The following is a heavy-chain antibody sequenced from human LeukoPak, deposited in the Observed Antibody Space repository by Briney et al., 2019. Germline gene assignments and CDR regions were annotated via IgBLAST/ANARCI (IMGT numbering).Heavy chain of an antibody. CDR2: INPDSGGT. CDR3: ASRYSGYDTEYFQH. D-gene: IGHD5-12*01. Sequence: ASVKVSCRASGYTFTGYYMSWVRQAPGQGLEWMGWINPDSGGTHYAQNFQGWVTMTRDTSISTAYMELSRLRSDDTAVYYCASRYSGYDTEYFQHWGQGTLVTVSS. J-gene: IGHJ1*01. CDR1: GYTFTGYY. V-gene: IGHV1-2*04.